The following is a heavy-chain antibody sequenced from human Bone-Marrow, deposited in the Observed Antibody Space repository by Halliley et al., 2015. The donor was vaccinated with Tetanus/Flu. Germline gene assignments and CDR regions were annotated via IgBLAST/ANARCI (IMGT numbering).Heavy chain of an antibody. Sequence: QLVQSGAEVKKPGSSVKISCKASGDTFRNSAISWVRQAPGQGLEWLGGLSPIFGTPNYAQRFQGRLTITADELTSTVYMELSSLRPDDRAVYYCAGDSSGTYYFWGQGTLVPVSS. CDR1: GDTFRNSA. CDR3: AGDSSGTYYF. J-gene: IGHJ4*02. D-gene: IGHD1-26*01. V-gene: IGHV1-69*01. CDR2: LSPIFGTP.